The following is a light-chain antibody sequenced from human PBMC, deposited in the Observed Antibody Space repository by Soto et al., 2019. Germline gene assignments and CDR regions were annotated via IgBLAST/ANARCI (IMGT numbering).Light chain of an antibody. V-gene: IGKV1-33*01. CDR1: QDISNY. CDR3: QQYDNLPRV. CDR2: DAS. Sequence: DIQMTQSPSSLSASVGDRVTITCQASQDISNYLNWYQQKPGKAPKLLIYDASNLEKGVPSRFSGSGSGKDFTFTISSLQPEDIATYYCQQYDNLPRVFGPGTKVDIK. J-gene: IGKJ3*01.